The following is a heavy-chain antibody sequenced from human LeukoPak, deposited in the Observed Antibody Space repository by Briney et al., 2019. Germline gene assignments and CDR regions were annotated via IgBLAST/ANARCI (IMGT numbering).Heavy chain of an antibody. D-gene: IGHD3-3*01. Sequence: GGSLRLSCAASGFTFSSYWMSWVRQAPGKGLEWVSAISGSGGSTYYADSVKGRFTISRDNSKNTLYLQMNSLRAEDTAVYYYARTPNYGFWNNYGSLDSWGQGTLVTISS. CDR2: ISGSGGST. CDR3: ARTPNYGFWNNYGSLDS. J-gene: IGHJ4*02. CDR1: GFTFSSYW. V-gene: IGHV3-23*01.